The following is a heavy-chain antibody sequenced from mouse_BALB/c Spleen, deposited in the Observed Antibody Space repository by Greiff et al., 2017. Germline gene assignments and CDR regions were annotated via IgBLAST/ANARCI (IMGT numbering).Heavy chain of an antibody. J-gene: IGHJ4*01. CDR3: ARDRGYDPYYYAMDY. CDR2: IRNKANGYTT. Sequence: EVKLQESGGGLVQPGGSLRLSCATSGFTFTDYYMSWVRQPPGKALEWLGFIRNKANGYTTEYSASVKGRFTISRDNSQSILYLQMNTLRAEDSATYYCARDRGYDPYYYAMDYWGQGTSVTVSS. D-gene: IGHD2-14*01. CDR1: GFTFTDYY. V-gene: IGHV7-3*02.